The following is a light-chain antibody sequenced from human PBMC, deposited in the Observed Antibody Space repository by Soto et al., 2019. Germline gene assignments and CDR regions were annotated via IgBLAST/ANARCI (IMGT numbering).Light chain of an antibody. CDR3: QSYDSCLSGSVV. J-gene: IGLJ2*01. V-gene: IGLV1-40*01. CDR2: GNS. Sequence: QSVLTQPPSVSGAPGQRVTISCTGSSSNIGAGYDVHWYQQLPGTAPKPLIYGNSNRPSGVPDRFSGSKSGTSASLAITGRQAEDEADYYCQSYDSCLSGSVVFGGGTKLTVL. CDR1: SSNIGAGYD.